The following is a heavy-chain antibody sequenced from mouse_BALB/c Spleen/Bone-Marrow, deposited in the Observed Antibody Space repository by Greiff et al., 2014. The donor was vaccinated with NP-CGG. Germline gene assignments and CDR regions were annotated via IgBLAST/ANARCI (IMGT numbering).Heavy chain of an antibody. CDR3: AREVLRDYFDY. J-gene: IGHJ2*01. CDR2: ISSGGGST. CDR1: GFAFSSYD. Sequence: EVKLVESGGGLVKPGGSLKLSCAASGFAFSSYDMSWVRQTPEKRLEWVACISSGGGSTYYPDTVKGRFTISRDNAKNTLYLQMSSLKSEDTAMYYCAREVLRDYFDYWGQGTTLTVSS. D-gene: IGHD1-1*01. V-gene: IGHV5-12-1*01.